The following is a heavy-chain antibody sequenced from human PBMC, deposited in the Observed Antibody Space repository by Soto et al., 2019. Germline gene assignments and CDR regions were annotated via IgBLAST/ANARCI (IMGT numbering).Heavy chain of an antibody. D-gene: IGHD3-10*01. Sequence: SETLSLTCTVSGGSINSGDYYWTWVRQPPGKGLEWIGNIFHSGSTYYTPSLQSRVTISLDTSKNQFSLKLSSVTPADTAVHYCARDRYYGSGTYYNFYSGMDVWGQGTTVTVSS. CDR1: GGSINSGDYY. CDR2: IFHSGST. CDR3: ARDRYYGSGTYYNFYSGMDV. V-gene: IGHV4-30-4*01. J-gene: IGHJ6*02.